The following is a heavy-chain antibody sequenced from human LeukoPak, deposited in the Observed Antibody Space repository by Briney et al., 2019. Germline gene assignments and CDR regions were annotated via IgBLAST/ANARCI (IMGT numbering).Heavy chain of an antibody. V-gene: IGHV3-9*01. CDR2: ISRDSRVT. CDR1: GFTFDDYA. J-gene: IGHJ6*02. CDR3: AKVIAHLSYAMDV. D-gene: IGHD2-15*01. Sequence: PGRSLRLSCAASGFTFDDYAMRWVRQPPGKGLEWVAGISRDSRVTGYADSVKGRFTISRDSGEKFVYLQMNSLRTEDTALYYCAKVIAHLSYAMDVWGQGTTVTVSS.